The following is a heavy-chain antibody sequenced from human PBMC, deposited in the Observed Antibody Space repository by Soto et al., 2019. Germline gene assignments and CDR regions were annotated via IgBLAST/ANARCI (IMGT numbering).Heavy chain of an antibody. CDR1: GFTVSNNY. Sequence: EVQLVESGGGLIQPGGSLRLSCAVSGFTVSNNYMSWVRQAPGKGLEGVSVIYSGGYTAYGDSVKGRFTISRDNSKNTTYLQKNSRGADDPAVFFCGTQRGGGGYWGQGTLVTVSS. D-gene: IGHD6-25*01. CDR2: IYSGGYT. V-gene: IGHV3-53*01. CDR3: GTQRGGGGY. J-gene: IGHJ4*02.